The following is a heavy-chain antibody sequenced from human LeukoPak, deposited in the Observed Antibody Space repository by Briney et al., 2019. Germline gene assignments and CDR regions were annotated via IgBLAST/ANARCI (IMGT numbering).Heavy chain of an antibody. D-gene: IGHD5-24*01. CDR2: ISSGGTTI. CDR3: ARGSRTIELGDDY. CDR1: GFTLNTYT. V-gene: IGHV3-48*02. Sequence: GGSLRLSCAASGFTLNTYTLSWVRQAPGKGLEWVSTISSGGTTISYADSVKGRFTISRDNAKNSLDLQMNSLRDEDTAVYYCARGSRTIELGDDYWGQGTLVTVSS. J-gene: IGHJ4*02.